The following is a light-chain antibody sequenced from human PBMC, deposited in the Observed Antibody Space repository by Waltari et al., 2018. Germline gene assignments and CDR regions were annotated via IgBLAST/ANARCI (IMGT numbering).Light chain of an antibody. J-gene: IGLJ2*01. V-gene: IGLV2-23*03. CDR2: EGN. CDR3: CSYVTSRTFV. Sequence: QSALTQPASVSGSPGQSITISCSGSSSDVDRYILVSWYQKHLGKVPKLILYEGNKRPSGVSKRFSGSKSGDTASLTIAGLQAEDEAAYYCCSYVTSRTFVVGGGTKVSVL. CDR1: SSDVDRYIL.